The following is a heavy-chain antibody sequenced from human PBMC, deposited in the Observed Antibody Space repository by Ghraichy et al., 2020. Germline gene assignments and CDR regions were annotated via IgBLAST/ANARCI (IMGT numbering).Heavy chain of an antibody. CDR3: ARDLSGDLSY. D-gene: IGHD3-10*01. Sequence: SQTLSLTCTVSGGSISGNTYYWGWIRQPPGKGLEWIGSVHYSGSSSHNWSLKSRVTVSVDTSKNQFSLKLSSVTAADTAVYYCARDLSGDLSYWGQGTLVTVSS. V-gene: IGHV4-39*07. CDR2: VHYSGSS. J-gene: IGHJ4*02. CDR1: GGSISGNTYY.